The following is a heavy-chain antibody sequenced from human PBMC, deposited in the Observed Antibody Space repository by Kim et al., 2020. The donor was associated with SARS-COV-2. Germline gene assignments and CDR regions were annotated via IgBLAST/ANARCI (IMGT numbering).Heavy chain of an antibody. D-gene: IGHD3-22*01. CDR3: ARTAPRRSSTAYYFYGLDV. Sequence: SETLSLTCTVSGGSISSFYWSWVRQPPGKGLEWVAVLSYDGNTNYNPSLKSRVTISRDTSKNQFSLRVTSVSAADTAVYFCARTAPRRSSTAYYFYGLDVWGQGATVIVSS. V-gene: IGHV4-59*01. CDR2: LSYDGNT. CDR1: GGSISSFY. J-gene: IGHJ6*02.